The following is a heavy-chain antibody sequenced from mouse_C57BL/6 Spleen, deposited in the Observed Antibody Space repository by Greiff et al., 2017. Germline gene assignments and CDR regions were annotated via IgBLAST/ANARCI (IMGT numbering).Heavy chain of an antibody. CDR2: IYPGSGNT. J-gene: IGHJ4*01. CDR1: GYTFTDYY. CDR3: ARSPLTFYAMDY. V-gene: IGHV1-76*01. D-gene: IGHD4-1*01. Sequence: QVQLKESGAELVRPGASVKLSCKASGYTFTDYYINWVKQRPGQGLEWIARIYPGSGNTYYNEKFKGKATLTAEKSSSTAYMQLSSLTSEDSAVYFCARSPLTFYAMDYWGQGTSVTVSS.